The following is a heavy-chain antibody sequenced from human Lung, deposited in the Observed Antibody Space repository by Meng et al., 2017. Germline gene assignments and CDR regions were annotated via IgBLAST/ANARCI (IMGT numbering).Heavy chain of an antibody. Sequence: PPHWGEGLLRPSGTLSPTRFVSGGSFSDYYWSWIRQPPGKGLEWIGEINHSGSTNYNPSLESRATISVDTSQNNLSLKLSSVTAADSAVYYCARGPTTMAHDFDYWGQGTLVTVSS. J-gene: IGHJ4*02. CDR2: INHSGST. CDR1: GGSFSDYY. V-gene: IGHV4-34*01. D-gene: IGHD4-11*01. CDR3: ARGPTTMAHDFDY.